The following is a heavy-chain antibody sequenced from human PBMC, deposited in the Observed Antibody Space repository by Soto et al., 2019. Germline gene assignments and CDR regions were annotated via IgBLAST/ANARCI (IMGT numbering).Heavy chain of an antibody. J-gene: IGHJ4*02. CDR2: ISGSGGST. CDR1: GFTFSSYV. CDR3: AKVRADYYDSSGPIDY. D-gene: IGHD3-22*01. V-gene: IGHV3-23*01. Sequence: EVQLLESGGGLVQPGGSLRLSCAASGFTFSSYVMSWVRQAPGKGLEWVSAISGSGGSTYYGDSVKGRFTISRDTSKNTLYLQMNSLRAEDTAVYYCAKVRADYYDSSGPIDYWGQGTLVTVSS.